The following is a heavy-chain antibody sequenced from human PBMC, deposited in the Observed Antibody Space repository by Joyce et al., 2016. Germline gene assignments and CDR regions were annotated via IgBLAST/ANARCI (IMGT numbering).Heavy chain of an antibody. V-gene: IGHV3-53*04. D-gene: IGHD5-18*01. CDR2: IYTAGTT. CDR1: WFTVTSKY. J-gene: IGHJ4*02. CDR3: ATLRSGYSSSSSMFDC. Sequence: EVQLVESGGGLVQPGGSLRLSCVVSWFTVTSKYINWVRQAQGKGLGGVSVIYTAGTTYYADSVKGRFTISRHSAKNTVYLQVNSLRTEDTAVYYCATLRSGYSSSSSMFDCWGQGTLVTVSS.